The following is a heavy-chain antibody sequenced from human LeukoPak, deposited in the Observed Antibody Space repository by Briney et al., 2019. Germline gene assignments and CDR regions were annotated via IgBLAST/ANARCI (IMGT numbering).Heavy chain of an antibody. V-gene: IGHV1-18*01. CDR3: ARGLGVVTAQSEQPKPRYFDL. CDR1: GYTFISYG. Sequence: APVKPSCKASGYTFISYGISWVRQSPGHGLEWMGWISGYNGNTNYAQNLQGRVTMTTNTSTSTAYMELRSLISDDTAVYYCARGLGVVTAQSEQPKPRYFDLWGRGAQVTVSS. J-gene: IGHJ2*01. D-gene: IGHD2-21*02. CDR2: ISGYNGNT.